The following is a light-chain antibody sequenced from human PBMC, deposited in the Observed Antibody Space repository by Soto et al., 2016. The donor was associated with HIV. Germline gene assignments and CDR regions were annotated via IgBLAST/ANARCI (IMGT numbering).Light chain of an antibody. V-gene: IGLV3-19*01. CDR2: GN. CDR1: SLRSYY. J-gene: IGLJ1*01. CDR3: YSAADNNLGV. Sequence: SSELTQDPAVSVALGQTVTIRCQGDSLRSYYASWYQQKPGHAPLLVISGNKRPSGIPDRFSGSSSGTTVTLTISGAQVEDEADYYCYSAADNNLGVFGTGTKVTVL.